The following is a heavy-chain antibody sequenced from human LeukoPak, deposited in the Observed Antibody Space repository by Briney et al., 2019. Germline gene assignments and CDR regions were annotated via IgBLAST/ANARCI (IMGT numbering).Heavy chain of an antibody. D-gene: IGHD4-23*01. CDR1: DDSITMYY. Sequence: PSETLSLTCSVSDDSITMYYWTWIRQPPGKGLEWIGYVDHTGSTNYNPSLKSRVTISVDTSKNQFSLKLSSVTAADTAVYYCARVRTTVVTPGYYYYYYMDVWGKGTTVTISS. CDR3: ARVRTTVVTPGYYYYYYMDV. J-gene: IGHJ6*03. V-gene: IGHV4-59*08. CDR2: VDHTGST.